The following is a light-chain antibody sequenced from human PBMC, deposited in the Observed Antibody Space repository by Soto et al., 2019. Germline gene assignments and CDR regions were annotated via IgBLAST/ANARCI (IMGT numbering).Light chain of an antibody. V-gene: IGKV3-20*01. Sequence: EIVLTQSPGTLSLSPGERATLSCRASQSVSSSYLAWYQQKPGQAPSLLIYGASSRATGIPDRFSGSGSGTDFTLTISRLEPEDFAVYYCQQYVSSPYTSGQGTKLEIK. CDR1: QSVSSSY. CDR2: GAS. J-gene: IGKJ2*01. CDR3: QQYVSSPYT.